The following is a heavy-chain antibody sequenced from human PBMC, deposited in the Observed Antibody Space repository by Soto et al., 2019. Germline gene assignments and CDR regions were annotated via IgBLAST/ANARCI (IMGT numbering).Heavy chain of an antibody. J-gene: IGHJ4*02. D-gene: IGHD6-19*01. Sequence: EVQVVESGGGLIQPGGSLRLSCAASGFTVSSNYMSWVRQAPGKGLEWISVVYSDGGTFYADSVKGRFTISRDNSKNMLFLQMNSLRAEDTAVYYCVRDQGVPVTTWGQGTLVTDSS. V-gene: IGHV3-53*01. CDR2: VYSDGGT. CDR3: VRDQGVPVTT. CDR1: GFTVSSNY.